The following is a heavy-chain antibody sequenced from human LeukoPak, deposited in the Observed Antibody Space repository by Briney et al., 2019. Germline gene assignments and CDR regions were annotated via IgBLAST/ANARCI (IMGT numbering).Heavy chain of an antibody. D-gene: IGHD4-17*01. V-gene: IGHV4-4*07. CDR1: GGSISTYY. CDR3: ARDHGDYGWYFDL. Sequence: PSETLSLTCTVSGGSISTYYWSWIRQPAGKGLEWIGRIYTSGNTYYNPSLKSRVTISVDRSKNQFSLKLSSVTAADTAVYYCARDHGDYGWYFDLWGRGTLVTVSS. J-gene: IGHJ2*01. CDR2: IYTSGNT.